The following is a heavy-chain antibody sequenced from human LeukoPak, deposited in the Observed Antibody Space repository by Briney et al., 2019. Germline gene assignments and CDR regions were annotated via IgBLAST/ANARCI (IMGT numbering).Heavy chain of an antibody. CDR3: VRRGDASSGWGDHDF. J-gene: IGHJ4*02. Sequence: GGSLRLSCAASGYTFDRNAISWVRQAPGKGLEWVSTIGGSGDKTFYADSVKGRFTISRDNSKNMVHLQMNSLTGEDTALYYCVRRGDASSGWGDHDFWGQGALVTVSS. V-gene: IGHV3-23*01. CDR1: GYTFDRNA. D-gene: IGHD6-19*01. CDR2: IGGSGDKT.